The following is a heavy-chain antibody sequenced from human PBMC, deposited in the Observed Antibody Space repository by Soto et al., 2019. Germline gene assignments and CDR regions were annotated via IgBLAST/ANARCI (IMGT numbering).Heavy chain of an antibody. CDR1: GFTFDTYD. D-gene: IGHD3-10*01. CDR2: LSYDGNNR. Sequence: GGSLRLSCAASGFTFDTYDLHWVRQGPGKGLEWVAHLSYDGNNRYYADSLKGRFTISRDDFKSTLYLQMNSVRPEDTALYFCAKGLWVGESVFDYWGQGTLVTVSS. J-gene: IGHJ4*02. CDR3: AKGLWVGESVFDY. V-gene: IGHV3-30*18.